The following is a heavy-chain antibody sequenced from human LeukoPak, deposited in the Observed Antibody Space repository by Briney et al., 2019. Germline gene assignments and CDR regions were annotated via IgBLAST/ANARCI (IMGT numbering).Heavy chain of an antibody. CDR3: ARDRPYYDSSGYPLYGMDV. D-gene: IGHD3-22*01. V-gene: IGHV1-18*01. CDR2: ISTYNGNT. Sequence: ASVKVSCNASGYTFISYRISWVRQAPGRGPEWMGWISTYNGNTNYAQKFQGRVTMTRDTSTSTVYMELNSLRSEDTAVYYCARDRPYYDSSGYPLYGMDVWGQGTTVTVSS. CDR1: GYTFISYR. J-gene: IGHJ6*02.